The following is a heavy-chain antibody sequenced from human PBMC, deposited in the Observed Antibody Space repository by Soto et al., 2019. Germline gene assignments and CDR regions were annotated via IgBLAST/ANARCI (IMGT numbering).Heavy chain of an antibody. CDR2: LYYTGST. CDR1: CRSVRSGYY. CDR3: ARGPIPVVRRYFDS. Sequence: SDTLSLTCTVPCRSVRSGYYWNRIRQSPGKGLEWIGHLYYTGSTNYNPSLKSRVTISVDTSKNQFFLNLTSVTAADTAVYYCARGPIPVVRRYFDSWGQGIPVTVS. D-gene: IGHD2-15*01. J-gene: IGHJ4*02. V-gene: IGHV4-61*01.